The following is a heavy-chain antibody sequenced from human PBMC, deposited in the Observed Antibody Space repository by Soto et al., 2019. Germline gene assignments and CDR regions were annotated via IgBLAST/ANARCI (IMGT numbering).Heavy chain of an antibody. CDR3: ARGDGDYGPYYYGMEV. CDR2: IYYSGST. J-gene: IGHJ6*01. D-gene: IGHD4-17*01. Sequence: SETLSLTCTVSGGSISSYYWSWIRQPPGKGLEWIGYIYYSGSTNYNPSLKSRVTISVDTSKNQFSLKLSSVTAADTAVYYCARGDGDYGPYYYGMEVWGQGTTVSVSS. V-gene: IGHV4-59*01. CDR1: GGSISSYY.